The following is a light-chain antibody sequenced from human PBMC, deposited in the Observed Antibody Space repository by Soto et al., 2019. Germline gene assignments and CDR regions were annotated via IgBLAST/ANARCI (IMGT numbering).Light chain of an antibody. CDR1: QGIASY. CDR2: DAS. CDR3: QQYNSYSPVT. J-gene: IGKJ1*01. V-gene: IGKV1-5*01. Sequence: DIQLTQSPSFLSASVGDSVTITCRASQGIASYLAWYQQKPGKAPKLLIYDASSLESGVPSRFSGSGSGTEFTLTISSLQPDDFATYYCQQYNSYSPVTFGQGTKVDIK.